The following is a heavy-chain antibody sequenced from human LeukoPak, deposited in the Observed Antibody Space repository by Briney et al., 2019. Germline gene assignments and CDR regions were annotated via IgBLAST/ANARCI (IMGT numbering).Heavy chain of an antibody. CDR1: GYSFTTYW. D-gene: IGHD3-10*01. J-gene: IGHJ4*02. CDR3: ARAVTSRWFGESVYYFDY. V-gene: IGHV5-51*01. CDR2: IYPGDSDT. Sequence: GESLKISCKGSGYSFTTYWIGWVRQMTGKGLEWMGIIYPGDSDTRYSPSFQGQVTISADKSISTAYLQWSSLKASDTAMYYCARAVTSRWFGESVYYFDYWGQGTLVTVSS.